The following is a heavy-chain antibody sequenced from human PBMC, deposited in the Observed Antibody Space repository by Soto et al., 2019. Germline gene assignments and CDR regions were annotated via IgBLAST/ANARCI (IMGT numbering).Heavy chain of an antibody. D-gene: IGHD3-3*01. CDR1: GFTFGSYA. CDR3: ARERSGAYYYGMDV. CDR2: ISYDGTKK. J-gene: IGHJ6*02. V-gene: IGHV3-30-3*01. Sequence: LVESGGGVVQPGRSLRLSCDASGFTFGSYAMHWVRQAPGKGLEWVAEISYDGTKKYYADSVNGRFTISRDNSKNTLYLRMNSLSPGDTSLYYCARERSGAYYYGMDVWGRGTTVTVS.